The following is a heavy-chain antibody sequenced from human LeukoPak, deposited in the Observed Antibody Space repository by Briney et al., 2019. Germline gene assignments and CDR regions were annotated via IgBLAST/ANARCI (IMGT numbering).Heavy chain of an antibody. Sequence: GGSLRLSCAASGFNFSSYEMNWVRQAPGKGLEWLLYISSSGNTIYNADSVKGRFTISRDNAKKSLYLQMNSLRAEDTALYYCAREMTAGIHDAFDIWGQGTMVTVSS. CDR1: GFNFSSYE. V-gene: IGHV3-48*03. CDR3: AREMTAGIHDAFDI. J-gene: IGHJ3*02. CDR2: ISSSGNTI. D-gene: IGHD6-19*01.